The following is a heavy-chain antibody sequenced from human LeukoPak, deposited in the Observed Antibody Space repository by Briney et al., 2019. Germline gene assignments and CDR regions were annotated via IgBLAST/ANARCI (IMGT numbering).Heavy chain of an antibody. CDR2: FDPEDGET. CDR1: GYTLTELS. J-gene: IGHJ6*02. D-gene: IGHD5-12*01. Sequence: ASVKVSCKVSGYTLTELSMHWVRQAPGKGLEWMGGFDPEDGETIYAQKFQGRVTMTRDTSTSTVYMELSSLRSEDTAVYYCARGGYDPFYGMDVWGQGTTVTVS. CDR3: ARGGYDPFYGMDV. V-gene: IGHV1-24*01.